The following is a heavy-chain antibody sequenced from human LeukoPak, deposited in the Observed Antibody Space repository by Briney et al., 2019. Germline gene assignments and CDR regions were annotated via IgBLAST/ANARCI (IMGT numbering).Heavy chain of an antibody. CDR1: GFTFSYYG. D-gene: IGHD6-13*01. Sequence: GRSLILSCAASGFTFSYYGMHWVRQAPGKGLDWVAVIWYDGSYIYYADSVKGRFTISRDNSKNTMYLQMNSLRAEDTAVYYCAKIVQFTAATGTGLDYWGQGTLVTVSP. CDR2: IWYDGSYI. CDR3: AKIVQFTAATGTGLDY. V-gene: IGHV3-33*06. J-gene: IGHJ4*02.